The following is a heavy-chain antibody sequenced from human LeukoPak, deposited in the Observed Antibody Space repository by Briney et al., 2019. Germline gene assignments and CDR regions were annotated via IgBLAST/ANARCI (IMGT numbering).Heavy chain of an antibody. CDR2: IYTSGST. CDR3: ARGRRDGYNPDAFDI. D-gene: IGHD5-24*01. J-gene: IGHJ3*02. CDR1: GGSISSYY. V-gene: IGHV4-4*07. Sequence: SETLSLTCTVSGGSISSYYWSWIRQPAGKGLEWIGRIYTSGSTNYNPSLKSRVTMSVDTSKNQFSLKLSSVTAADTAVYYCARGRRDGYNPDAFDIWGQGTVVSVSS.